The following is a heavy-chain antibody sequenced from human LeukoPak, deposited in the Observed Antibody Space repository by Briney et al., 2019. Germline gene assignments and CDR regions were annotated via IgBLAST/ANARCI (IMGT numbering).Heavy chain of an antibody. V-gene: IGHV4-39*07. CDR1: GGSISSSSYY. D-gene: IGHD3-3*01. CDR2: IYYSGST. CDR3: ARVTYYDFWSGRGYFDY. J-gene: IGHJ4*02. Sequence: SETLSLTCTVSGGSISSSSYYWGWIRQPPGKGLEWIGSIYYSGSTYYNPSLKSRVTISVDTSKNQFSLKLSSVTAADTAVYYCARVTYYDFWSGRGYFDYWGQGTLVTVSS.